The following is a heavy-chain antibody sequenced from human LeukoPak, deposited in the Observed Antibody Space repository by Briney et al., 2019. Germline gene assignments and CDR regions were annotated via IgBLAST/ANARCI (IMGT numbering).Heavy chain of an antibody. Sequence: GGSLRLSCAASGFTFSSYGMHWVRQAPGKGLEWVAVIWYDGSNKYYADSVKGRFTISRDNSKNTLYLQMNSLRAEGTAVYYCAKDYYDSSGYLDYWGQGTLVTVSS. CDR1: GFTFSSYG. D-gene: IGHD3-22*01. V-gene: IGHV3-33*06. CDR3: AKDYYDSSGYLDY. J-gene: IGHJ4*02. CDR2: IWYDGSNK.